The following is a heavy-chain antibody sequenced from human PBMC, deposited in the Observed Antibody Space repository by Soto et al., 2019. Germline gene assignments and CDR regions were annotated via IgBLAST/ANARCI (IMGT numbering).Heavy chain of an antibody. CDR3: ASGGEGSIAVAG. CDR1: GSSISGSSYY. Sequence: QLQLQESGPGLVKPSETLSLTCTVSGSSISGSSYYWGWIRQPPGKGLDRIGAIYYTRRTYFKPSLKSRVTISVDTSKTQFSLKLNSVSAADTAVYYCASGGEGSIAVAGWGQGTLVTVSS. CDR2: IYYTRRT. V-gene: IGHV4-39*01. D-gene: IGHD6-19*01. J-gene: IGHJ4*02.